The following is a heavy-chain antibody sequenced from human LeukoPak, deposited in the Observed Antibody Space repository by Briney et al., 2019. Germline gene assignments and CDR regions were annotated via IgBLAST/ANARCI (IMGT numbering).Heavy chain of an antibody. CDR2: INSDGSST. CDR1: GFTFSGYW. Sequence: GGPLGLSCAASGFTFSGYWMHWVRQAPGKGLVWVSRINSDGSSTTYAESVKGRFTISRDNAKNTLNLQMNSLRDEDTAVYYCARGGVSSGYDYWGQGTLVTVSS. CDR3: ARGGVSSGYDY. J-gene: IGHJ4*02. D-gene: IGHD6-19*01. V-gene: IGHV3-74*01.